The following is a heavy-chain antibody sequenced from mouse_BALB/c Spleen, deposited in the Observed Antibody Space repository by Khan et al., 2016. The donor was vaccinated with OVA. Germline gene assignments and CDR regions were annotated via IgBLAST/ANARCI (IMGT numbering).Heavy chain of an antibody. CDR1: GDSITSGY. V-gene: IGHV3-8*02. J-gene: IGHJ3*01. CDR2: IIYTGYT. D-gene: IGHD2-14*01. Sequence: EVQLQESGPSLVKPSQTLSLTCSVTGDSITSGYWNWIRKFPGNKLEYMGYIIYTGYTYYNPSLKSRISITRHTSKNQYYLQLNSVTDDDTRTCYCARSTYRYAFVYWGQGTLVTVSA. CDR3: ARSTYRYAFVY.